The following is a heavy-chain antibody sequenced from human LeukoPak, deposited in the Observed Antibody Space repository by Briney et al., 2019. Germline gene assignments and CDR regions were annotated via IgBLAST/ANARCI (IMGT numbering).Heavy chain of an antibody. CDR2: ISWNSGSI. V-gene: IGHV3-9*01. CDR3: AKGSGWRLYRYYFDY. J-gene: IGHJ4*02. D-gene: IGHD6-19*01. CDR1: GFTFDDYA. Sequence: GRSLRLSCAASGFTFDDYAMHWVRQAPGKGLEWVSGISWNSGSIGYADSVKGRFTISRDNAKNSLYLQMNSLRAEDTALYYCAKGSGWRLYRYYFDYWGQGTLVTVSP.